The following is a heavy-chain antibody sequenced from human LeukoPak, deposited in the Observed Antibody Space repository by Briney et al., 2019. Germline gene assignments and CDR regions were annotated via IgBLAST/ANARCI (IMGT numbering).Heavy chain of an antibody. Sequence: ASVTVSCKTFGYTFTSYGISWVRQAPGQGLEWMGWISAYNGNTNYAHKLQGRVTMTTDTSTSTAYMELRSLRSDDTAVYYCARDTDYYDSSGYFLDWGQGTLVTVSS. D-gene: IGHD3-22*01. CDR1: GYTFTSYG. J-gene: IGHJ4*02. V-gene: IGHV1-18*01. CDR2: ISAYNGNT. CDR3: ARDTDYYDSSGYFLD.